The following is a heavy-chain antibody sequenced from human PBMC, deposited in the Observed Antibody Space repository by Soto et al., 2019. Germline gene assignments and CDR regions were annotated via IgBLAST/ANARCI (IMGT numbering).Heavy chain of an antibody. CDR2: IYPGDSDT. CDR1: GYSFTSYW. Sequence: GESLKISCKGSGYSFTSYWIGWVRQMPGKGLEWMGIIYPGDSDTRYSPSFRGQVTISADKSISTAYLQWSSLKASDTAMYYCARRCLKSVGAFDIWGQGTMVTVSS. J-gene: IGHJ3*02. CDR3: ARRCLKSVGAFDI. V-gene: IGHV5-51*01. D-gene: IGHD3-16*01.